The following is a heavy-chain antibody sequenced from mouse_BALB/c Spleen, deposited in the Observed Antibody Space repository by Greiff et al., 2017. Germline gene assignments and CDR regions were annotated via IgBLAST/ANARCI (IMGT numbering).Heavy chain of an antibody. CDR1: GYSITSDYA. CDR2: ISYSGST. CDR3: ARSMITSFAY. D-gene: IGHD2-4*01. Sequence: EVMLVESGPGLVKPSQSLSLTCTVTGYSITSDYAWNWIRQFPGNKLEWMGYISYSGSTSYNPSLKSRISITRDTSKNQFFLQLNSVTTEDTATYYCARSMITSFAYWGQGTLVTVSA. J-gene: IGHJ3*01. V-gene: IGHV3-2*02.